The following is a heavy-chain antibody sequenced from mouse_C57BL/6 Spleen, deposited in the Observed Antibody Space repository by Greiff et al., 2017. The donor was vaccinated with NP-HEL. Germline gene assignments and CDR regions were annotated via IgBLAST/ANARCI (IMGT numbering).Heavy chain of an antibody. Sequence: QVQLQQPGAELVKPGASVKLSCKASGYTFTSYWMHWVKQRPGQGLEWIGMIHPNSGSTNYNEKFKSKATLTVDKSSSTAYMQLSSLTSEDSAVYYCGFFMVTTAPYWGQGTLVTVSA. CDR3: GFFMVTTAPY. D-gene: IGHD2-2*01. CDR2: IHPNSGST. J-gene: IGHJ3*01. CDR1: GYTFTSYW. V-gene: IGHV1-64*01.